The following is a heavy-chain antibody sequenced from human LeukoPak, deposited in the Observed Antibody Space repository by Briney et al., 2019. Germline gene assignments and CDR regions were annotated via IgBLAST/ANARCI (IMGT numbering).Heavy chain of an antibody. D-gene: IGHD3-10*01. CDR3: ATRRGFELFFDL. CDR2: IYDSGNT. CDR1: GGSISSSSYY. Sequence: SETLSLTCTVSGGSISSSSYYWGWIRQPPGKGLEWIGHIYDSGNTNYNPSLKSRVTILADTSKSQFSLKLNSVTAADTAVYFCATRRGFELFFDLWGQGTRVTVSS. V-gene: IGHV4-61*05. J-gene: IGHJ4*02.